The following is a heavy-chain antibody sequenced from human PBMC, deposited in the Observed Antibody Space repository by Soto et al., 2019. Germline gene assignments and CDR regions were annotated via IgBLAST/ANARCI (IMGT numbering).Heavy chain of an antibody. D-gene: IGHD3-16*01. Sequence: QVQLVQSGDEVRKPGASVKVSCKASGYIFVNYGIAWVRQAPGQGLEWMGWISPYTGNTHSATKIQGRLTMXTXTXXSTGYMALGGLTSDDTAVYYCVMVDNYVTPTPQDVWGQGTTVTVSS. CDR2: ISPYTGNT. CDR3: VMVDNYVTPTPQDV. CDR1: GYIFVNYG. J-gene: IGHJ6*02. V-gene: IGHV1-18*01.